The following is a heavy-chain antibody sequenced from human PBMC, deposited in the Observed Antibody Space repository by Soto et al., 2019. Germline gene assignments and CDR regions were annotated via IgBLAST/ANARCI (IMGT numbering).Heavy chain of an antibody. J-gene: IGHJ4*02. Sequence: EVQLLESGGGLVQPGGSLRLSCAASGFTFSSYAMRWVRQAPGKGLEWVSAISGSGGSTYYADSVKGRFTISRDNSKNMMYLQMNSLSAEDTAVYYCARRGSGSYYDYWGQGTLVTVSS. D-gene: IGHD1-26*01. CDR2: ISGSGGST. CDR1: GFTFSSYA. CDR3: ARRGSGSYYDY. V-gene: IGHV3-23*01.